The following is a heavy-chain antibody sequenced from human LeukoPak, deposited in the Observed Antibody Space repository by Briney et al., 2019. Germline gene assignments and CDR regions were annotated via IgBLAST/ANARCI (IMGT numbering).Heavy chain of an antibody. CDR2: TSPDGNSR. D-gene: IGHD2-21*02. CDR1: GFPFSTYA. Sequence: GGSLRLSCAASGFPFSTYAMHWVRQPPGKGLVWVSRTSPDGNSRGYADSVKGRFIISRDSATNTLSLQMNSLTADDTAVYYCARDGGLLPDNWGKGTLVTVSS. V-gene: IGHV3-74*01. J-gene: IGHJ4*02. CDR3: ARDGGLLPDN.